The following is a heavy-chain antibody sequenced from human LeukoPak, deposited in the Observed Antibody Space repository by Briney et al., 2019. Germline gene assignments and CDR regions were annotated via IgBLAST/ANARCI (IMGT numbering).Heavy chain of an antibody. CDR2: IRQDGGDK. CDR3: ATGAYCDH. J-gene: IGHJ4*02. V-gene: IGHV3-7*03. CDR1: GFTFSSYW. Sequence: PGGSLRLSCAASGFTFSSYWMTWVRQAPGKGLEWVANIRQDGGDKYYVDSVKGRFTISRDNAESSLFLQMNSLRAEDTAIYFCATGAYCDHWGQGTLVTVSS.